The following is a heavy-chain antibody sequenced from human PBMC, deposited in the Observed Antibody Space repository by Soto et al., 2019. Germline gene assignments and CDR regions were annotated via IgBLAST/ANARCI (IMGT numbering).Heavy chain of an antibody. CDR3: ARPAPRYCTVCSCYSGRDY. V-gene: IGHV4-34*01. J-gene: IGHJ4*02. D-gene: IGHD2-15*01. Sequence: QVQLQQWGAGLLKPSETLSLTCAVYGGSFSGYYWSWIRQPPGKGLEWIGEFNHSGSTNYNPSLTTRLPLSVLTSMNHSSLTLSSVTAADTAVYYCARPAPRYCTVCSCYSGRDYCGQRTLVTVSS. CDR1: GGSFSGYY. CDR2: FNHSGST.